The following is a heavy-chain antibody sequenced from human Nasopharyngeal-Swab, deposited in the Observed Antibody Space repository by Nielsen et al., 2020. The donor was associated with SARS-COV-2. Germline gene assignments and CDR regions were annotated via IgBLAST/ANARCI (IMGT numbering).Heavy chain of an antibody. V-gene: IGHV5-51*01. CDR1: GFFYTNYW. Sequence: GESLKISCEGSGFFYTNYWIAWVRQVPGKGLEWLGIIYPADSDTRYNPSFQGQVTISADKSIRTAYLQWKSLKASGSAMYYCARDFDLSSGYDVWGQGTLVTVSS. D-gene: IGHD3-3*01. CDR2: IYPADSDT. CDR3: ARDFDLSSGYDV. J-gene: IGHJ4*02.